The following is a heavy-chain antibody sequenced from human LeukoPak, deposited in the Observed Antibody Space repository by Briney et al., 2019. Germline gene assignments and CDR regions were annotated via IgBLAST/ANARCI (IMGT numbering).Heavy chain of an antibody. Sequence: PSETLSLTCTDSGGSISSYNWSSIRQPPGEGLECMSYICYSGSTNYNPSLKSQVTISVDTSKNQYSLKLSSVSAADTAVYYCARGAVVVAARSYYYFGVGGWGRGTTVTVSS. V-gene: IGHV4-59*08. CDR2: ICYSGST. CDR1: GGSISSYN. J-gene: IGHJ6*02. CDR3: ARGAVVVAARSYYYFGVGG. D-gene: IGHD2-15*01.